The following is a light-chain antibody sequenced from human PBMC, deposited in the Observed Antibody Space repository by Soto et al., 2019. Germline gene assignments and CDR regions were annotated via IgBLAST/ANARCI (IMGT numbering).Light chain of an antibody. CDR1: QSINNY. CDR3: QQSYGITWT. Sequence: DLPMTQSPPSLSAYVGDRVTITCRATQSINNYLNWYQQKPGRAPQLLIYATSILQSDVPSRFAVRGSVTDFTRTTTGLQPEDLATYCSQQSYGITWTFGQGTKVEIK. V-gene: IGKV1-39*01. CDR2: ATS. J-gene: IGKJ1*01.